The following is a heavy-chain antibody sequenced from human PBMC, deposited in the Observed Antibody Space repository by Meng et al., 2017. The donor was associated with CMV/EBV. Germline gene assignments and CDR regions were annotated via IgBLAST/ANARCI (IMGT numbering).Heavy chain of an antibody. J-gene: IGHJ4*01. Sequence: WAASGFNFGNTAMHWVRQPPGKGLEWVAAISFDGNNKFYGESVKGRITISRDNSNNTLYLQMDNLRPEDTAIYYCARGGSAWSYFDYWGHGSLVTVSS. CDR3: ARGGSAWSYFDY. D-gene: IGHD3-16*01. CDR2: ISFDGNNK. CDR1: GFNFGNTA. V-gene: IGHV3-30*04.